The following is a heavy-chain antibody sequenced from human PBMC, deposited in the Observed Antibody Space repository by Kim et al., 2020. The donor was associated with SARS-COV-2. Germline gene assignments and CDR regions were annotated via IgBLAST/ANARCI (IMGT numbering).Heavy chain of an antibody. CDR1: GYTFTSYY. V-gene: IGHV1-46*01. CDR3: ARDLSLFPDLYYYYYYGMDV. D-gene: IGHD2-21*01. Sequence: ASVKVSCKASGYTFTSYYMHWVRQAPGQGLEWMGIINPSGGSTSYAQKFQGRVTMTRDTSTSTVYMELSSLRSEDTAVYYCARDLSLFPDLYYYYYYGMDVWGQGTTVTVSS. J-gene: IGHJ6*02. CDR2: INPSGGST.